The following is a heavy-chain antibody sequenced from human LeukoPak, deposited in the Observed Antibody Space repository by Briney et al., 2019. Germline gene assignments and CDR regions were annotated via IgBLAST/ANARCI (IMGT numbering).Heavy chain of an antibody. J-gene: IGHJ4*02. CDR3: ARDLTSYGGNPVDY. CDR2: IKQDGSEK. V-gene: IGHV3-7*01. CDR1: GFTFSSYW. D-gene: IGHD4-23*01. Sequence: GGSLRLSCAASGFTFSSYWMSWVRQAPGKGLEWVANIKQDGSEKYYVDSVKGRFTISRDNAKNSLYLQMNSLRAEDTAVYYCARDLTSYGGNPVDYWGQGTLVTVSS.